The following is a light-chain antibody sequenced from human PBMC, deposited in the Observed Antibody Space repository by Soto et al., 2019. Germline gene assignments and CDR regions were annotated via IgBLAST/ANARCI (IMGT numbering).Light chain of an antibody. V-gene: IGKV3-15*01. CDR1: QTISSN. J-gene: IGKJ4*01. Sequence: EIVMTQSPVTLSVSPGEVATLSCRASQTISSNLAWYQQRPGQAPRLLIFDASTRATGIPGRFSGSGSGTEFTLTISSLLSEDFALYYCQQYNLWPLTFGGGTRVEIK. CDR2: DAS. CDR3: QQYNLWPLT.